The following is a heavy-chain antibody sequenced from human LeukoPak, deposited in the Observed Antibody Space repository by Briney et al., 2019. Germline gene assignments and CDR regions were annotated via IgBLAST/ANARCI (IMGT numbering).Heavy chain of an antibody. Sequence: QPGGSLRLSCAASGFTFSNYAMNWVRQGPGKGLEWVSGVSGSGGSTYYADSVKGRFTISRDNSKNTLYLQMDSLRAEDTAVYYCAKDRRYCSSTSCYGDFDYWGQGTLATVSS. D-gene: IGHD2-2*01. CDR1: GFTFSNYA. CDR3: AKDRRYCSSTSCYGDFDY. CDR2: VSGSGGST. J-gene: IGHJ4*02. V-gene: IGHV3-23*01.